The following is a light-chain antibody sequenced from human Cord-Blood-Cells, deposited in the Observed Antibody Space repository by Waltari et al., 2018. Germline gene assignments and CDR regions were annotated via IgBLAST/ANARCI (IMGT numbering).Light chain of an antibody. V-gene: IGKV3-20*01. CDR1: QSVSSSY. J-gene: IGKJ3*01. Sequence: EIVLTQSPGTLSLSPGNRATLSCRASQSVSSSYLAWYQQKPGQSPRLLIYGASSRATGIPDRFSGSESGTDFTLTISRLEPEDFAVYYCQQYGSSQFTFGPGTKVDIK. CDR3: QQYGSSQFT. CDR2: GAS.